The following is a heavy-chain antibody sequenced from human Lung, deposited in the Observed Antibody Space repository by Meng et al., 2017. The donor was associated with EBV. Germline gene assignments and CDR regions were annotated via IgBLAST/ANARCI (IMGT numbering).Heavy chain of an antibody. CDR2: TNTNRGNT. J-gene: IGHJ5*01. Sequence: GGEKVSVYVVGVTCTACGCIFYSYGCSWVRQAPGQGLEWRGWTNTNRGNTAYARKFKGRVTMTGDTSTSTVYMERTSLTSDDTAVYYCARAVAPKDCFGSWGQGTLVTVSS. V-gene: IGHV1-8*01. D-gene: IGHD2-15*01. CDR1: GCIFYSYG. CDR3: ARAVAPKDCFGS.